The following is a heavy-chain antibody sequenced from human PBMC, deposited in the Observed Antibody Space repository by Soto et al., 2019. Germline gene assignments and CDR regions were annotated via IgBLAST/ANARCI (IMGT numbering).Heavy chain of an antibody. CDR3: TGFGGNSV. J-gene: IGHJ4*02. CDR2: IWNNGRT. D-gene: IGHD2-21*02. V-gene: IGHV3-53*01. CDR1: GFTVTNNH. Sequence: EVQVVESGGGLTQPGGSLRLSCAVSGFTVTNNHVTWVRQSTGKGLECVSVIWNNGRTSYADSVKGRFTIPRDNSKNTVSLQMKSLRAEDTAMYYCTGFGGNSVWGQGTLVTVSS.